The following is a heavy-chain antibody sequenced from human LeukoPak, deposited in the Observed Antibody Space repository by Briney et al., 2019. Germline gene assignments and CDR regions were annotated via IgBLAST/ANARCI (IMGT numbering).Heavy chain of an antibody. CDR2: IYPGDSDT. CDR3: ARRDSSSLIDY. D-gene: IGHD6-13*01. J-gene: IGHJ4*02. CDR1: GYTFHSYW. Sequence: GESLKISCKGSGYTFHSYWIAWVRQMPGKGLEWMGIIYPGDSDTRYSPSFQGQVTISADKSISTAYLQWSSLKASDTAMYYCARRDSSSLIDYWGQGTLVTVSS. V-gene: IGHV5-51*01.